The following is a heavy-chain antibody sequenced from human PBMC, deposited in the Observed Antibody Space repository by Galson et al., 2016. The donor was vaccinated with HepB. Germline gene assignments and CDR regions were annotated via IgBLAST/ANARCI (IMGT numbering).Heavy chain of an antibody. D-gene: IGHD5-18*01. J-gene: IGHJ4*02. CDR3: ARDNGYSYGYWYY. CDR1: GYTFINYF. V-gene: IGHV1-46*01. Sequence: SVKVSCKASGYTFINYFLHWVRQAPGQGPEWMGIINPSSGGSANFAQKFQGRVSMTSDRSTSTVYMELSSLRSEDTAVYYCARDNGYSYGYWYYWGQGTLVTVSS. CDR2: INPSSGGSA.